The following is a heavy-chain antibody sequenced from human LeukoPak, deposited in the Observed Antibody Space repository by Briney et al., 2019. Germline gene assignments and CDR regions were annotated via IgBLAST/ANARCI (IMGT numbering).Heavy chain of an antibody. CDR1: GFTFSASA. Sequence: PGGSLRLSXAASGFTFSASALHWVRQASGKGLEWLGRIRNKRNDHATLYAASVKGRFTISRDDSTNTAYLQLNSLNTEDTAMYYCTRHGNGDDTSGYTDYWGRGTLVTVSS. CDR2: IRNKRNDHAT. J-gene: IGHJ4*02. D-gene: IGHD3-22*01. CDR3: TRHGNGDDTSGYTDY. V-gene: IGHV3-73*01.